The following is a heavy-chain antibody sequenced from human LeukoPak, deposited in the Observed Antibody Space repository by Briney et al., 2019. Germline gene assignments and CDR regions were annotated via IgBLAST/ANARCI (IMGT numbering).Heavy chain of an antibody. Sequence: SETLSLTCTVSGGSISSYYWSWIRQPPGKGLEWIGYIYYSGSTNYNPSLKSRVTISVDTSKNQFSLKLSSVTAADTAVYYCAGHEVIEMAFDIWGQGTMVTVSS. V-gene: IGHV4-59*08. D-gene: IGHD2-21*01. CDR1: GGSISSYY. CDR3: AGHEVIEMAFDI. J-gene: IGHJ3*02. CDR2: IYYSGST.